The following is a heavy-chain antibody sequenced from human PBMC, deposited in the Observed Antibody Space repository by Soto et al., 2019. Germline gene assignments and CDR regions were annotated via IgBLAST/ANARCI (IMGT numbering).Heavy chain of an antibody. CDR1: GDSISGGTYF. D-gene: IGHD1-1*01. J-gene: IGHJ4*01. V-gene: IGHV4-30-4*02. CDR3: ARGGRYYYY. Sequence: KTSETLSLTSSVSGDSISGGTYFWSWVRQAPGKGPEWIGYIDNSGTTLYTPSLKSRVSMSVDTSENQFSLQLTSVTAADTAIYYCARGGRYYYYWGHGTLVTVSS. CDR2: IDNSGTT.